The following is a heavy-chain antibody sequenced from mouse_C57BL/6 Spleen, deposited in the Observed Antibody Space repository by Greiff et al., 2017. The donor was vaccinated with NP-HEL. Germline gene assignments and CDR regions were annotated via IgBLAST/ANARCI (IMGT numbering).Heavy chain of an antibody. V-gene: IGHV1-19*01. J-gene: IGHJ2*01. CDR2: INPYNGGT. CDR1: GYTFTDYY. CDR3: ASEGFLRRGYFDY. D-gene: IGHD1-1*01. Sequence: EVQLQQSGPVLVKPGASVKLSCKASGYTFTDYYMNWVKQSHGKSLEWIGVINPYNGGTSYNQKFKGKATLTVDKSSSTAYMELNSLTSEDSAVYYCASEGFLRRGYFDYWGQGTTLTVSS.